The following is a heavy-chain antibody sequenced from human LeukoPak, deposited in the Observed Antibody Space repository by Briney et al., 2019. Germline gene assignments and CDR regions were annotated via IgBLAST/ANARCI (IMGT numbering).Heavy chain of an antibody. CDR3: ARDMIAAAGIFAFDI. D-gene: IGHD6-13*01. CDR1: GGTFSSYA. V-gene: IGHV1-69*04. CDR2: IIPILGIA. Sequence: SVKVSCEASGGTFSSYAISWVRQAPGQGLEWMGRIIPILGIANYAQKFQGRVTITADKSTSTAYMELSSLRSEDTAVYYCARDMIAAAGIFAFDIWGQGTMVTVSS. J-gene: IGHJ3*02.